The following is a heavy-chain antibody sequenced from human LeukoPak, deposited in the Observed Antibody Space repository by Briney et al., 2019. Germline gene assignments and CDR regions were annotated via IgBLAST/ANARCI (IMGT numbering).Heavy chain of an antibody. D-gene: IGHD3-3*01. CDR1: GFTVSSNY. J-gene: IGHJ6*03. Sequence: GGSLRLSCAASGFTVSSNYMSWVRQAPGKGLEWVSVIYSGGSTYYADSVKGRFTISRDNSKNTLYLQMNSLRAEDTAVYYCAREYYDFWSGYYSYYCYYMDVWGKGTTVTVSS. CDR3: AREYYDFWSGYYSYYCYYMDV. V-gene: IGHV3-66*02. CDR2: IYSGGST.